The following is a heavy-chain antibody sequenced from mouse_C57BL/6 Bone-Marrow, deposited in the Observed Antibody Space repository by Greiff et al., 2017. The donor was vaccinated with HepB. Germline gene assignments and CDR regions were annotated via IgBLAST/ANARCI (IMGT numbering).Heavy chain of an antibody. CDR2: ISYSGST. Sequence: VHVKQSGPGLAKPSQTLSLTCSVTGYSITSDYWNWIRKFPGNKLEYMGYISYSGSTYYNPSLKSRISITRDTSKNQYYLQLNSVTTEDTATYYCARGPYYYGSSDWYFDVWGTGTTVTVSS. D-gene: IGHD1-1*01. CDR3: ARGPYYYGSSDWYFDV. J-gene: IGHJ1*03. CDR1: GYSITSDY. V-gene: IGHV3-8*01.